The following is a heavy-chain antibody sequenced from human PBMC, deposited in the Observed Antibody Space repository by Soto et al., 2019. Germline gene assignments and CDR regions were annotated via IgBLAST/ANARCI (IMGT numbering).Heavy chain of an antibody. J-gene: IGHJ3*02. D-gene: IGHD4-4*01. V-gene: IGHV1-8*01. CDR2: MTPKSDDT. Sequence: QVQLVQSGAEVKKPGASVKVSCKASGYTFTNYDVNWVRQAPGQGLEWVGWMTPKSDDTGYAQKFQGRVTLTSNTSISTAYMELSSLTSEDTAVYYCARGLAVTRDAFDIWGQGTMVTVSS. CDR1: GYTFTNYD. CDR3: ARGLAVTRDAFDI.